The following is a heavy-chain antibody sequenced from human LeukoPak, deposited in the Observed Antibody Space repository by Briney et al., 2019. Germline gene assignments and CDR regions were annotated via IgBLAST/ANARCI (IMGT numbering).Heavy chain of an antibody. V-gene: IGHV3-23*01. CDR1: GFTFSSYG. CDR2: ISGSGGST. CDR3: AKDRSVAGTYDY. D-gene: IGHD6-19*01. J-gene: IGHJ4*02. Sequence: GGSLRLSCAASGFTFSSYGMSWVRQAPGKGLEWVSAISGSGGSTYYADSVKGRFTISRDNSKNTLYLRMNSLRAEDTAVYYCAKDRSVAGTYDYWGQGTLVTVSS.